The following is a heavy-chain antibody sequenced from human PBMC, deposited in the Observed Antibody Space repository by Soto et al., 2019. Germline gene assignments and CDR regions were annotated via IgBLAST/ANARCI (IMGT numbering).Heavy chain of an antibody. V-gene: IGHV1-18*01. J-gene: IGHJ4*02. CDR1: GYTFTSYG. Sequence: ASVKVSCKSSGYTFTSYGISWVRQAPGQGLEWMGWISAYNGNTNYAQKLQGRVTMTTDTSTSTAYMELRSLRSDDTAVYYCARDYDILTGFTTDYWGQGTLVTVSS. CDR2: ISAYNGNT. D-gene: IGHD3-9*01. CDR3: ARDYDILTGFTTDY.